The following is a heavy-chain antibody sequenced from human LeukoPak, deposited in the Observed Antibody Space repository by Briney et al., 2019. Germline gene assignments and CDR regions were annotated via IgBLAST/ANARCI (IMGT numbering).Heavy chain of an antibody. CDR1: GFTFSSYG. D-gene: IGHD3-3*01. V-gene: IGHV3-33*01. J-gene: IGHJ6*02. CDR2: IWYDGSNK. Sequence: GGSLRLSCAASGFTFSSYGMHWVRQAPGKGLEWVAVIWYDGSNKYYADSVKGRFTISRDNSKNTLYLQMNSLRAEDTAVYYCARDPALRFLEWLDVYYYYGMDVRGQGTTVTVSS. CDR3: ARDPALRFLEWLDVYYYYGMDV.